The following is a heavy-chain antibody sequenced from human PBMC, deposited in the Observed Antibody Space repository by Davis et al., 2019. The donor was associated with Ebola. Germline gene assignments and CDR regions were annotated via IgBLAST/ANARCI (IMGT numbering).Heavy chain of an antibody. CDR1: RFTFSSHA. J-gene: IGHJ4*02. CDR3: ARYSYGPLGDYFDY. CDR2: IAYDGSKK. V-gene: IGHV3-30-3*01. Sequence: GESLKISCTASRFTFSSHAMHWVRQAPGKGLEWVAVIAYDGSKKFYADSVKGRFTISRDNSRNTLFLQMNGLRAEDTAVYYCARYSYGPLGDYFDYWGQGTLVTVSS. D-gene: IGHD5-18*01.